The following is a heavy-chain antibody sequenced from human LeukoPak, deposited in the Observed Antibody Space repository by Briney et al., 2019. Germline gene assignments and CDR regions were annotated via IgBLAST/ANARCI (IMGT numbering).Heavy chain of an antibody. CDR3: TRDSRGAGDFWSCYYRNYYGMDV. Sequence: GGSLRLSCTASGFTFGDYAMSWVRQAPGKGLEWVGFIRSKAYGGTTEYAASVKGRFTISRDDSKSIAYLQMNSLKTEDTAVYYRTRDSRGAGDFWSCYYRNYYGMDVWGQGTTVTVSS. J-gene: IGHJ6*02. CDR2: IRSKAYGGTT. V-gene: IGHV3-49*04. CDR1: GFTFGDYA. D-gene: IGHD3-3*01.